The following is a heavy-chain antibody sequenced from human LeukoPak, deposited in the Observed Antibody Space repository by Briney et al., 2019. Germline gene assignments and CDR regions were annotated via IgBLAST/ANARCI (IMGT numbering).Heavy chain of an antibody. J-gene: IGHJ6*02. CDR2: ISAYNGNT. CDR3: ARDTVTNDYYYYGMDV. Sequence: ASVKVSCKASGYTFTSYYMHWVRQAPGQGLEWMGWISAYNGNTNYAQKLQGRVTMTTDTSTSTAYMELRSLRSDDTAVYYCARDTVTNDYYYYGMDVWGQGTTVTVSS. D-gene: IGHD4-11*01. CDR1: GYTFTSYY. V-gene: IGHV1-18*04.